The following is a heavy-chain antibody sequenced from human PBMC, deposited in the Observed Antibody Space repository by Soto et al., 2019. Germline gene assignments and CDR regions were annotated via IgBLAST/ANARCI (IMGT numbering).Heavy chain of an antibody. J-gene: IGHJ3*02. V-gene: IGHV3-30*18. D-gene: IGHD2-8*01. Sequence: LRLSCAASGFTFSSYGMHWVRQAPGKGLEWVAVISYDGSNKYYADSVKGRFTISRDNSKNTLYLQMNSLRAEDTAVYYCAKSTCTNGVCYTGDAFDIWGQGTMVTVSS. CDR3: AKSTCTNGVCYTGDAFDI. CDR1: GFTFSSYG. CDR2: ISYDGSNK.